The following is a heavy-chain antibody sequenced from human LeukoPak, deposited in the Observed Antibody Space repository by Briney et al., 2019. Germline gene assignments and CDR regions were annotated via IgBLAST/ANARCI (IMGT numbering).Heavy chain of an antibody. CDR3: ARKGSGVLLWFGELLLGAFDI. CDR1: GFTFSSYW. D-gene: IGHD3-10*01. V-gene: IGHV3-7*01. CDR2: RKQDGSEK. Sequence: GGSLRLSCAASGFTFSSYWMSRVRQAPGKGLEWEAKRKQDGSEKYYVDSVKGRFTISRDNAKNSLYLQMNSLRAEDTAVYYCARKGSGVLLWFGELLLGAFDIWGQGTMVTVSS. J-gene: IGHJ3*02.